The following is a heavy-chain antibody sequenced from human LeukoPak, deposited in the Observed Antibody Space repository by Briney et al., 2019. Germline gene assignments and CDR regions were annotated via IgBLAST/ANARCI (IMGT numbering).Heavy chain of an antibody. V-gene: IGHV3-66*01. CDR3: ARAPDASSSSGLLYFDY. J-gene: IGHJ4*02. CDR2: IYSGGST. CDR1: GFTVTSNY. Sequence: GGSLRLSCAASGFTVTSNYMSWVRQAPGNGLEWVSVIYSGGSTYYPDSVKGRFTIPRDNSKNTLYLQMNSLRAEDTAVYYCARAPDASSSSGLLYFDYWGQGTLVTVSS. D-gene: IGHD6-6*01.